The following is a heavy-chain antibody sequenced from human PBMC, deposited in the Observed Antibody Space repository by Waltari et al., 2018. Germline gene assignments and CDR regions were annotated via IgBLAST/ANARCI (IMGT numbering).Heavy chain of an antibody. J-gene: IGHJ4*02. D-gene: IGHD3-10*01. V-gene: IGHV4-38-2*01. CDR2: IYHSWST. Sequence: QVQLQESGPGLVKPSETLSLTCAVSGYSISSGYYWGWIRQPPGKGLEWIGSIYHSWSTYYTPSLKSRVTISVDTSKNQFSLKLSSVTAADTAVYYCARLLAQGVKEDYWGQGTLVTVSS. CDR3: ARLLAQGVKEDY. CDR1: GYSISSGYY.